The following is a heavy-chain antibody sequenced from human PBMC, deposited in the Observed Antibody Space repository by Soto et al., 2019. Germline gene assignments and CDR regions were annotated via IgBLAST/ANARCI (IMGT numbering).Heavy chain of an antibody. Sequence: EVYLVESGGGSVQPGGSLSLSCAASGFTFSDHYMNWVRQAPGKGLEWVGRSRNRDNGYTTEYAASVKGRFTISRDDSKNSLYLQMSYLETEDTAIYYCVRDLTATGTYYFDLWGQGTLVTVSS. D-gene: IGHD1-7*01. CDR1: GFTFSDHY. CDR2: SRNRDNGYTT. CDR3: VRDLTATGTYYFDL. J-gene: IGHJ4*02. V-gene: IGHV3-72*01.